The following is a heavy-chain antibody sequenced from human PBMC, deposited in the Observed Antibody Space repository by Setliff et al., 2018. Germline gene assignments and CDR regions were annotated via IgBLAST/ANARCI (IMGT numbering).Heavy chain of an antibody. J-gene: IGHJ6*03. V-gene: IGHV3-74*01. CDR3: TRVWSMVSDSYYFYMDV. Sequence: GESLKISCAASGFTFTTYWMYWVRQSPGKGLAWVSRINSDGSSTTYADSVKGRFTISRDNAKNTLYLQMNSLRAEDTAVYFCTRVWSMVSDSYYFYMDVWGKGTTVTVSS. D-gene: IGHD2-8*02. CDR1: GFTFTTYW. CDR2: INSDGSST.